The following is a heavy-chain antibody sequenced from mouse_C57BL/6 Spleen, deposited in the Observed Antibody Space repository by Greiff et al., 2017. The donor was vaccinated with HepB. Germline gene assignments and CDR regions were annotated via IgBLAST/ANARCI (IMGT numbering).Heavy chain of an antibody. J-gene: IGHJ2*01. Sequence: EVMLVESEGGLVQPGSSMKLSCTASGFTFSDYYMAWVRQVPEKGLEWVANINYDGSSTYYLDSLKSRFIISRDNAKNILYLQMSSLKSEDTATYYCARGRPYYFDYWGQGTTLTVSS. V-gene: IGHV5-16*01. CDR1: GFTFSDYY. CDR2: INYDGSST. CDR3: ARGRPYYFDY.